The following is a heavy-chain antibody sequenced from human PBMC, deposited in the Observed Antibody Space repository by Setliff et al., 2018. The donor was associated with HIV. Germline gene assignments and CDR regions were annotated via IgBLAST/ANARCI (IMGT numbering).Heavy chain of an antibody. D-gene: IGHD3-22*01. CDR1: GGSINSYY. CDR2: IYSSGST. CDR3: AADRGDYFELDYPYYHYMDV. J-gene: IGHJ6*03. Sequence: PSETLSLTCTVSGGSINSYYWSWIRQPAGKGLEWIGRIYSSGSTNYNPSLKSRVTMSVDTSKNQISLKLSSVTAEDTAVYYCAADRGDYFELDYPYYHYMDVWGKGTTVTVSS. V-gene: IGHV4-4*07.